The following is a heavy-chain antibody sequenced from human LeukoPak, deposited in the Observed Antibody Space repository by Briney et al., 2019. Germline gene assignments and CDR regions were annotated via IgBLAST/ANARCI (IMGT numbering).Heavy chain of an antibody. V-gene: IGHV3-23*01. CDR1: GFTFSNYA. J-gene: IGHJ4*02. CDR2: IRANGGGT. CDR3: TRVGYIDEGIDY. D-gene: IGHD5-24*01. Sequence: GGSLRLSCAASGFTFSNYAMSWVRQAPGKGREWVSAIRANGGGTYYADSVKGRFTVSRDNAKNSLYLQMNSLRAEDTAIYYCTRVGYIDEGIDYWGQGTLVTVSS.